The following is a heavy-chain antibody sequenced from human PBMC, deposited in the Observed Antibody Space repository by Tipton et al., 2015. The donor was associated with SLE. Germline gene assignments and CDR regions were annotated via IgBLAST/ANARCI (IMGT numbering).Heavy chain of an antibody. CDR3: ARALVGATGYFDY. CDR1: GYTFTSYG. D-gene: IGHD1-26*01. J-gene: IGHJ4*02. Sequence: QVQLVQSGAEVKKPGASVKVSCKASGYTFTSYGISWVRQAPGQGLEWMGWINPNSGGTNYAQKFQGRVTMTRDTSISTAYMELSRLRSDDTAVYYCARALVGATGYFDYWGQGTLVTVSS. CDR2: INPNSGGT. V-gene: IGHV1-2*02.